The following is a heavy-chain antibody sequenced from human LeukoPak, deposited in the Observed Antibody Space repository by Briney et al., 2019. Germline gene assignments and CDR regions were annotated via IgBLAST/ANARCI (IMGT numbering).Heavy chain of an antibody. CDR1: GFTFSSYA. D-gene: IGHD4-17*01. J-gene: IGHJ5*02. Sequence: PGGSLRLSCAASGFTFSSYAMSWVRQAPGKGLEWVSAISGSGGSTYYADSVKGRFTISRDNSKNTLYMQMTSLRAEDTAVYYCAKDLMNAPRTVTTGWFDPWGQGTLVTVSS. CDR2: ISGSGGST. V-gene: IGHV3-23*01. CDR3: AKDLMNAPRTVTTGWFDP.